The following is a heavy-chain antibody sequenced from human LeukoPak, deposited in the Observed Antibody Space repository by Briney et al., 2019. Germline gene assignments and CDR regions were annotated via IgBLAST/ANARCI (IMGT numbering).Heavy chain of an antibody. Sequence: GGSLRLSCAASGFTLSSNYMSWVRQAPGKGLEWVSVIYSGGGTYYADSVKGRFTISRDNSKNTVYLQMNSLRAEDTAVYYCAKQVRGGGYYGMDVWGQGTTVTVSS. J-gene: IGHJ6*02. V-gene: IGHV3-66*04. CDR1: GFTLSSNY. CDR3: AKQVRGGGYYGMDV. CDR2: IYSGGGT. D-gene: IGHD3-10*01.